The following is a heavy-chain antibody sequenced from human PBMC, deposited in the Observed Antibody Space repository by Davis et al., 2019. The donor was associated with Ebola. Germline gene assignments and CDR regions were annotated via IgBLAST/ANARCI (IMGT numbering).Heavy chain of an antibody. CDR2: ISSSSLYT. J-gene: IGHJ4*02. Sequence: GGSLRLSCAASGFTFSYYYMSWIRQAPGKGLEWVAYISSSSLYTNYADSVKGRFTITRDNSKNSLYLQMNSLRAEATAVDYCARVSGTAAAGHWGQGTLVTVSS. CDR1: GFTFSYYY. D-gene: IGHD6-13*01. CDR3: ARVSGTAAAGH. V-gene: IGHV3-11*06.